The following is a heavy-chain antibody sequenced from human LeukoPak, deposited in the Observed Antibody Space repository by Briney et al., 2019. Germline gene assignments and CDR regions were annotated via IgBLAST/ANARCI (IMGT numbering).Heavy chain of an antibody. V-gene: IGHV4-59*08. J-gene: IGHJ2*01. Sequence: PSDTLSLTCTVSGGSMSGQFWSWFRQPTGKGLECIGYIHSSGSTNYSPSLKSRVTISVDTSKNQFSLKLSSVTAADTALYYCARHASVTPWYFDLWGRGTLVTVSS. D-gene: IGHD4-17*01. CDR3: ARHASVTPWYFDL. CDR2: IHSSGST. CDR1: GGSMSGQF.